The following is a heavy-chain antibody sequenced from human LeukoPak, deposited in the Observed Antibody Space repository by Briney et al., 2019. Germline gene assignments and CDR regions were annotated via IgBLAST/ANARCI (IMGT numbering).Heavy chain of an antibody. J-gene: IGHJ3*01. Sequence: ASVKVSCKASGYAFSGYFTHWVRQAPGQGLEYMGWINPNSGGTYYAPKFQGRITMTRDKSLSTAYMDLSTLTSDDTAVYYCAREPPSTMGTTNAFDLWGRGTMVSVSS. CDR2: INPNSGGT. CDR1: GYAFSGYF. D-gene: IGHD1/OR15-1a*01. V-gene: IGHV1-2*02. CDR3: AREPPSTMGTTNAFDL.